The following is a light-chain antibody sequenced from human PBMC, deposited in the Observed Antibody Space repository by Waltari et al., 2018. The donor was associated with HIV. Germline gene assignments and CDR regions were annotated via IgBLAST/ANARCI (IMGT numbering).Light chain of an antibody. CDR2: EVT. CDR3: TSYTANDTLV. CDR1: SSDFGFYNY. J-gene: IGLJ3*02. V-gene: IGLV2-14*01. Sequence: QSALTQPASVSGSPGQSITISCTGTSSDFGFYNYLSWYQQVPGKVTIVIIYEVTSRHSRVSHRFSVSKSGSTASLTISGLQAEDEGDYYCTSYTANDTLVFGGGTTLTVL.